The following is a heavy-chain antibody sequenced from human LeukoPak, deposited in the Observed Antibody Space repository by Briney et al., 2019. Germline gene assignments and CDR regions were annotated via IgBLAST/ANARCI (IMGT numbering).Heavy chain of an antibody. D-gene: IGHD2-21*02. CDR1: GFTFRNYA. CDR3: AKTEGVVVTAEYFQH. Sequence: GGSLRLSCADSGFTFRNYAMTWVRQAPGKGLEWVSVISGTGGSTYYADSVKGRFTISRDNSKNTLYLQMNSLRAEDTAVYYCAKTEGVVVTAEYFQHWGQGTLVTVSS. CDR2: ISGTGGST. J-gene: IGHJ1*01. V-gene: IGHV3-23*01.